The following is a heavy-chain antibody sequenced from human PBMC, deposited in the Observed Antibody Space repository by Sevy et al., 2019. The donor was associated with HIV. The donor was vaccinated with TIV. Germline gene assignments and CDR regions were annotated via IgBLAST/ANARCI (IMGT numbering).Heavy chain of an antibody. CDR3: ARGSPNIVVVVAATPEYYMDV. CDR2: IYTSGST. D-gene: IGHD2-15*01. J-gene: IGHJ6*03. Sequence: SETLSLTCTVSGGSISSYYWSWIRQPAGKGLEWIGRIYTSGSTNYNPSLKSRVTMSVDTSKNQFSLKLSSVTAADTAVYYCARGSPNIVVVVAATPEYYMDVWDKGTTVTVSS. V-gene: IGHV4-4*07. CDR1: GGSISSYY.